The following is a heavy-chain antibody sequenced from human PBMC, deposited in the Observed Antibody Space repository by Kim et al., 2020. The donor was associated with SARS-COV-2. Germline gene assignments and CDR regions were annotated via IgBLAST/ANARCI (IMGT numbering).Heavy chain of an antibody. D-gene: IGHD3-10*01. CDR3: ARRGVYYFDY. V-gene: IGHV4-34*01. J-gene: IGHJ4*02. Sequence: STNYNPSLKSRVTISVDTSKNQFSLKLSSVTAADTAVYYCARRGVYYFDYWGQGTLVTVSS. CDR2: ST.